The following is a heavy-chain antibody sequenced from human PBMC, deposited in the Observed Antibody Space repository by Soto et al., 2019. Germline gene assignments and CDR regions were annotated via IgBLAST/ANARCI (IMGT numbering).Heavy chain of an antibody. CDR3: ARRVGGYFDY. J-gene: IGHJ4*02. CDR1: GGSISSQY. D-gene: IGHD6-13*01. V-gene: IGHV4-4*07. CDR2: IYPSGST. Sequence: ETLSLTCTVSGGSISSQYWSWMRQPAGKGLEWIGRIYPSGSTNYNPSLKSRVSMSVDTSKNQVSLNLSSVTAADTAVYYCARRVGGYFDYWGQGTLVTVSS.